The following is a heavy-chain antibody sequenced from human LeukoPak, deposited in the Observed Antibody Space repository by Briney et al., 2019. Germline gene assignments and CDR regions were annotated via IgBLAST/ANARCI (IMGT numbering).Heavy chain of an antibody. J-gene: IGHJ3*02. Sequence: SETLSLTCAVYGGSFSGYYWCWIRQPPGKGLEWIGEINHSGSTNYNPSLKSRVTISVDTSKNQFSLKLSSVTAADTAVYYCARLRYYDSSGYLEGADDAFDIWGQGTMVTVSS. CDR1: GGSFSGYY. CDR3: ARLRYYDSSGYLEGADDAFDI. CDR2: INHSGST. V-gene: IGHV4-34*01. D-gene: IGHD3-22*01.